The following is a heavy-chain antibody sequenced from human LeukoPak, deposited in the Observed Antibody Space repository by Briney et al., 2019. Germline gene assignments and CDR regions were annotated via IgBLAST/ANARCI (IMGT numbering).Heavy chain of an antibody. CDR1: GFTFSSYG. D-gene: IGHD3-22*01. CDR3: AKVLDYYDSSGYSDAFDI. Sequence: GRSLRLSCAASGFTFSSYGMHWVRQAPGKGLEWVAVIWYDGGNKYYADSVKGRFTISRDNSKNTLYLQMNSLRAEDTAVYYCAKVLDYYDSSGYSDAFDIWGQGTMVTVSS. J-gene: IGHJ3*02. V-gene: IGHV3-33*06. CDR2: IWYDGGNK.